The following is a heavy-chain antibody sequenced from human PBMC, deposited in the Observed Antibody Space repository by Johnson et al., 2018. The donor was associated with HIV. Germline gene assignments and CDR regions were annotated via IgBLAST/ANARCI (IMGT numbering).Heavy chain of an antibody. CDR3: ARGATRYKTDGSKYDGAFDI. CDR2: FSWNSGSI. CDR1: GYTFDDYA. V-gene: IGHV3-9*01. D-gene: IGHD1-26*01. J-gene: IGHJ3*02. Sequence: VQLVESGGGKVQPGRSLRLSCAASGYTFDDYAMHWVRQAPGKGLEWVSGFSWNSGSIGYADSVQGRFTISRDNAKNSLYLQMNSLRADDTALYYCARGATRYKTDGSKYDGAFDIWGQGTMVTVSS.